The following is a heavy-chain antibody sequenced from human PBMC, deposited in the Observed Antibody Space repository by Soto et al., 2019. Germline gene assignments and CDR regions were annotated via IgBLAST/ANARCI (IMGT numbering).Heavy chain of an antibody. D-gene: IGHD4-17*01. J-gene: IGHJ4*02. Sequence: SETLSLTCTVSGGSISSSSYYWGWIRQPPGKGLEWIGNIYYSGSTFYNPSLKSRVTISVDTSKNQFSLRLSSVTAADTAVYYCARLDYGDYVDYWGQGTLVTVSS. V-gene: IGHV4-39*01. CDR3: ARLDYGDYVDY. CDR1: GGSISSSSYY. CDR2: IYYSGST.